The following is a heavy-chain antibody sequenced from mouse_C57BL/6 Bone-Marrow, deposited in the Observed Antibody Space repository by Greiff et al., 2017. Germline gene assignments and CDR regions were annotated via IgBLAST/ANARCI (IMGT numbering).Heavy chain of an antibody. V-gene: IGHV14-4*01. D-gene: IGHD1-1*01. CDR3: TTYGSSLWYFDV. CDR2: IDPENGDT. J-gene: IGHJ1*03. Sequence: VQLQQSGAELVRPGASVKLSCTASGFNIKDDYMHWVKQRPEQGLEWIGWIDPENGDTEYASKFQGKATITANTSSNTAYLQLSSLTSEATAVYYCTTYGSSLWYFDVWGTGTTVTVSS. CDR1: GFNIKDDY.